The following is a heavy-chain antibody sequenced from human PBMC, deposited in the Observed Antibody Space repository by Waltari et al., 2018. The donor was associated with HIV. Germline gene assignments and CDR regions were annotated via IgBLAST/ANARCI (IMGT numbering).Heavy chain of an antibody. D-gene: IGHD3-22*01. CDR3: ARTPYDTSGYCFDY. V-gene: IGHV3-33*01. CDR1: GFIFRRYG. J-gene: IGHJ4*02. CDR2: VWYDGNNK. Sequence: QVQLVEAGGGVVQPGRSLRLSCTASGFIFRRYGMHWVRQAPGKGLEWVAVVWYDGNNKYYADSVKGRFTISRDNSKNTLYLQMNNLRVEDTAVYYCARTPYDTSGYCFDYWGQGTLVTVSS.